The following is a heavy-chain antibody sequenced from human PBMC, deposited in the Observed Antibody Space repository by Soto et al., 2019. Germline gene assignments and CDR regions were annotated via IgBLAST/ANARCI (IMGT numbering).Heavy chain of an antibody. CDR1: GYTFTSYY. J-gene: IGHJ4*02. CDR3: ARDPPCSSTSCYKGYFDY. D-gene: IGHD2-2*02. CDR2: INPSGGST. Sequence: GASVKVSCKASGYTFTSYYMHWVRQAPGQGLEWMGIINPSGGSTSYAQKLQGRVTMTRDTSTSTVYMELSSLRSEDTAVYYCARDPPCSSTSCYKGYFDYWGQGTLVTVSS. V-gene: IGHV1-46*01.